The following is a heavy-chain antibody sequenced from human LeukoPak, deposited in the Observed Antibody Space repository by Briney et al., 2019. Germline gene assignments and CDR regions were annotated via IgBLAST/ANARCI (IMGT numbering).Heavy chain of an antibody. CDR3: ARAGYSSTSLALDYYYYMDV. D-gene: IGHD2-2*01. V-gene: IGHV3-48*04. CDR1: GFTFSDYS. CDR2: ISSTSTTI. Sequence: GGSLRLSCAASGFTFSDYSMEWVRQAPGKGLEWISYISSTSTTIYYAGSVKGRFTTSRDNAKNSLYLQMNSLRAEDTAVYYCARAGYSSTSLALDYYYYMDVWGKGTTVTVSS. J-gene: IGHJ6*03.